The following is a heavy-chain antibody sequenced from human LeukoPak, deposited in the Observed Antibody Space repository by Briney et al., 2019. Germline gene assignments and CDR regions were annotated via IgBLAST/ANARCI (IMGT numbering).Heavy chain of an antibody. J-gene: IGHJ4*02. CDR2: IYYSGST. CDR1: GGSISSYY. CDR3: ARLYSGYDPDY. Sequence: KPSETLSLTCTVSGGSISSYYWSWIPQPPGKGLEWIGYIYYSGSTNYNPSLKSRVTISVDTSKNQFSLKLSSVTAADTAVYYCARLYSGYDPDYWGQGTLVTVSS. V-gene: IGHV4-59*01. D-gene: IGHD5-12*01.